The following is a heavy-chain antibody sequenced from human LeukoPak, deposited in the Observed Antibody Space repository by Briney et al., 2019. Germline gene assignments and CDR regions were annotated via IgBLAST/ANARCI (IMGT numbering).Heavy chain of an antibody. CDR1: GFTFSSYA. CDR3: ARDKGLDY. V-gene: IGHV3-23*01. CDR2: ISGSGAMT. Sequence: GGSLRLSCAASGFTFSSYAMNWVRQTPGKGLEWVSRISGSGAMTYYADSVKGRFTISRDNSKNTLYLQMNSLRAEDTAVYYCARDKGLDYWGQGTLVTVSS. J-gene: IGHJ4*02.